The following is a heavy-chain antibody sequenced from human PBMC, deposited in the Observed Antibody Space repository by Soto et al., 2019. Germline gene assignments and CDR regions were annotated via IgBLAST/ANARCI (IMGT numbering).Heavy chain of an antibody. D-gene: IGHD3-22*01. V-gene: IGHV4-30-2*01. CDR2: IYHSGST. Sequence: QLQLQESGSGLVKPSQTLSLTCAVSGGSISSGGYSWSWIRQPPGKVLEWIGYIYHSGSTYYNPSLKSRVTISVDRSKNQFSLKLSSVTAADTAVYYCASTDYSDSSGYSYWGQGTLVTVSS. CDR3: ASTDYSDSSGYSY. CDR1: GGSISSGGYS. J-gene: IGHJ4*02.